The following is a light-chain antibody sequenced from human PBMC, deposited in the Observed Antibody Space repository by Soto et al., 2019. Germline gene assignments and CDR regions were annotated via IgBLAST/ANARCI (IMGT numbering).Light chain of an antibody. Sequence: EIVMTQSPATLSVSQGERATLSCRASESVSSNLAWYQQKPGQAPRLLIYGASTRATGIPARFSGSRSGTEFTLTISILQSEDLAVYYCQQYNKWPLTFGGGTKVEIK. V-gene: IGKV3-15*01. CDR3: QQYNKWPLT. J-gene: IGKJ4*01. CDR1: ESVSSN. CDR2: GAS.